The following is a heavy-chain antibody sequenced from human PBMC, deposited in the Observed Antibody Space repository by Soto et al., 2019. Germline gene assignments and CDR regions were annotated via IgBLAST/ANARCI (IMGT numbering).Heavy chain of an antibody. CDR1: GFIFSNYA. J-gene: IGHJ4*02. CDR2: VSYDGNNQ. D-gene: IGHD3-22*01. CDR3: ARDRVYYYDNSGYYNFDY. V-gene: IGHV3-30-3*01. Sequence: QVQLVESGGGVVQPGRSLRVSCAASGFIFSNYAMHWVRQAPGKGLEWVAVVSYDGNNQFYAESVKGRFTISRDSSKTTLYLQMSNLREEDTAVYYCARDRVYYYDNSGYYNFDYWGQGTLVIVSS.